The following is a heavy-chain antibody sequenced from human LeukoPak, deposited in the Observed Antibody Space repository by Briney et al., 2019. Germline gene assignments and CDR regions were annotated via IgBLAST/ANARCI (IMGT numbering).Heavy chain of an antibody. J-gene: IGHJ4*02. CDR1: GFTFSGSA. D-gene: IGHD3-10*01. CDR2: IRSKANSYAT. CDR3: TYTYYYGSGSRGTADY. Sequence: PGGSLRLSCAASGFTFSGSAMHWVRQASGKGLKWVGRIRSKANSYATAYAASVKGRFTISRDDSKNTAYLQMNSLKTEDTAVYYCTYTYYYGSGSRGTADYWGQGTLVTVSS. V-gene: IGHV3-73*01.